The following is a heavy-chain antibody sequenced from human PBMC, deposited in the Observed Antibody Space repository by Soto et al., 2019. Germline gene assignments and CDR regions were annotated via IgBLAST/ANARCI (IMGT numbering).Heavy chain of an antibody. Sequence: QVKLQESGPGLVKPSGTLSLTCAVAGGPISSINWWSWVRQPPGKGLAWIGEIYHSGSTNYNPAPKRRVTISVEKAKHQFSLKLSSVTAADTAVYYCERDMQWIQVDYYYGMDVWGQGTTITFSS. CDR3: ERDMQWIQVDYYYGMDV. J-gene: IGHJ6*02. CDR2: IYHSGST. V-gene: IGHV4-4*02. CDR1: GGPISSINW. D-gene: IGHD5-18*01.